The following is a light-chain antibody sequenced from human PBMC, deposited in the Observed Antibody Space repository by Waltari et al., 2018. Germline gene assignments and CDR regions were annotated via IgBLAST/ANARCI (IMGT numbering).Light chain of an antibody. V-gene: IGLV2-8*01. CDR3: CSYAGRSTHNYV. Sequence: QSALTQPPSASGSLGQSVTISCTGTSSDVGGYNFVSWYQQHPGKAPKLMIFGVTKRPSGVPDRCSGSKSGNTSSLTVSGLQAEDEADYYCCSYAGRSTHNYVFGTWTKVTVL. CDR1: SSDVGGYNF. CDR2: GVT. J-gene: IGLJ1*01.